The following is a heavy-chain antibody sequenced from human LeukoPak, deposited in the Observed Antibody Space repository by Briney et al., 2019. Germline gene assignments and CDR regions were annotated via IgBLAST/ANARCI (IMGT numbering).Heavy chain of an antibody. CDR1: GFSLGTRGMG. CDR2: IAWDDDK. D-gene: IGHD3-22*01. CDR3: ARMPYYDSSGYYLHDAFDI. V-gene: IGHV2-70*01. J-gene: IGHJ3*02. Sequence: SGPSLLQPPPTLTLTCTFSGFSLGTRGMGVSWIRQPPGKALEWLAPIAWDDDKYYSTSLNTRLTISNDTSKNQVVLTMTNMDPVDTATYYCARMPYYDSSGYYLHDAFDIWGQGTMVTVSS.